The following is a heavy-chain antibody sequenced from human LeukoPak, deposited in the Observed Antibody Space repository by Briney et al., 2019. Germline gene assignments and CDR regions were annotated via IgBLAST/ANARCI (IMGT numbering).Heavy chain of an antibody. CDR3: ATSTVAKYDY. V-gene: IGHV3-23*01. J-gene: IGHJ4*02. D-gene: IGHD4-11*01. Sequence: GGSLRLSCIASGFSFFNYAMTWVRQAPGKGLEWVSAISGSGDSTFNADSVKGRFTISRDNSKNTLYLQMNSLRAEDTALYYCATSTVAKYDYWGQGTLVAVSS. CDR2: ISGSGDST. CDR1: GFSFFNYA.